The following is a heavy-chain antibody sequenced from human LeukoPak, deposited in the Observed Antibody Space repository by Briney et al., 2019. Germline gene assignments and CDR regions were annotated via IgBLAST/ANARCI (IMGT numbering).Heavy chain of an antibody. J-gene: IGHJ4*02. CDR1: GYTFTGYY. Sequence: GASVKVSCKASGYTFTGYYMHWVRQAPGQGLEWMGWINPNSGGTNYAQKVQGRVTMTRDTSISTAYMELSRLRSDDTAVYYCARDPSLLWFGELSTQPFDYWGQGTLVTVSS. CDR3: ARDPSLLWFGELSTQPFDY. D-gene: IGHD3-10*01. CDR2: INPNSGGT. V-gene: IGHV1-2*02.